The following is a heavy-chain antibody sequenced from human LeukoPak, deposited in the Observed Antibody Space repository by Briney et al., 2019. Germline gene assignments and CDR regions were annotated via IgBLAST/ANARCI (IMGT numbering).Heavy chain of an antibody. CDR1: GFTFSSYW. J-gene: IGHJ4*02. D-gene: IGHD3-9*01. CDR2: INSDGSST. CDR3: ASAKDVLRYFDWLLDY. Sequence: PGGSLRLSCAASGFTFSSYWMHWVRQAPGKGLVWVSHINSDGSSTSYADSVKGRFTISRDNAKNTLYLQMNSLRAEDTAVYYCASAKDVLRYFDWLLDYWGQGTLVAVSS. V-gene: IGHV3-74*01.